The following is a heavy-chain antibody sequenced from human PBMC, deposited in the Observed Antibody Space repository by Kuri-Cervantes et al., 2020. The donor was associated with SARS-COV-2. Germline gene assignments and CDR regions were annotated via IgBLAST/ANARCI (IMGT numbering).Heavy chain of an antibody. CDR1: GFTFSSSW. CDR3: ARRFHQYQLPHWYFDL. V-gene: IGHV3-52*01. J-gene: IGHJ2*01. CDR2: IKCDGSEK. D-gene: IGHD2-2*01. Sequence: GESLKISCAASGFTFSSSWMHWVCQAPEKGLEWVADIKCDGSEKYYVDSVKGRLTISRDNAKNSLYLQMNSLRAEDTAVYYCARRFHQYQLPHWYFDLWGRGTLVTVSS.